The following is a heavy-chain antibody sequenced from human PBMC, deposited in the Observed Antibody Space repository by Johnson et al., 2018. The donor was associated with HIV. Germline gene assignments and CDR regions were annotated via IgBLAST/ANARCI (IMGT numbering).Heavy chain of an antibody. CDR1: GFTFSSYA. CDR3: ARDIIAVAGYDALDI. V-gene: IGHV3-30-3*01. D-gene: IGHD6-19*01. Sequence: QVQLVESGGGVVQPGRSLRLSCAASGFTFSSYAMHWVRQAPGKGLEWVAVISYDGSNKYYADSVKGRFPISRDNSKNPLYRKMNSLSAEDTAVYYCARDIIAVAGYDALDIWGQGTMVTVSS. J-gene: IGHJ3*02. CDR2: ISYDGSNK.